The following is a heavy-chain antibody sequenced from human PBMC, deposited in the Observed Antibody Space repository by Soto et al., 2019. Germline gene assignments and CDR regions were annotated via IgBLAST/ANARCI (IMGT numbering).Heavy chain of an antibody. D-gene: IGHD6-13*01. V-gene: IGHV4-39*01. CDR2: FFSGST. CDR3: ATTRGLAVGGSFNY. J-gene: IGHJ4*02. Sequence: SETLSLTCSVSGGSITSRSSYWAWIRQPPGKGLEWIGTFFSGSTFSNPSLRSRVTISKDTSRNQFSLKLTSVAATDTAMYYCATTRGLAVGGSFNYWGQGALVPVSS. CDR1: GGSITSRSSY.